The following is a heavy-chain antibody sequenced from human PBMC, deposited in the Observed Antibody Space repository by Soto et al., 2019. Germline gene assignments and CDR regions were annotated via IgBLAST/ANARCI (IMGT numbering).Heavy chain of an antibody. D-gene: IGHD5-12*01. J-gene: IGHJ4*02. Sequence: QVQLQESGPGLVKPSETLSLTCTVSGGSVSSGSYYWSWIRQPPGKGLEWIGYIYYSGSTHYNPSPKSRVTISVDTSKNQFSLKLTSVTPAHTAVYYCARDSKRRYSGYDKLDYWGQGTLGTVSS. CDR3: ARDSKRRYSGYDKLDY. CDR2: IYYSGST. CDR1: GGSVSSGSYY. V-gene: IGHV4-61*01.